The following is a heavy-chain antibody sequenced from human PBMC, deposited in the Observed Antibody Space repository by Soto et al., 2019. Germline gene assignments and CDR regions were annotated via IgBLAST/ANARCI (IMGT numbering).Heavy chain of an antibody. D-gene: IGHD3-22*01. CDR2: IDPSDSYT. V-gene: IGHV5-10-1*01. Sequence: PGESLKISCKGSGYSFTSYWISWVRQMPGKGLEWMGRIDPSDSYTNYSPSFQGHVTISADKSISTAYLQWSSLKASDTAMYYCAMKNYYYSSGYYTDNWFDPCGQVTLVTVSS. CDR3: AMKNYYYSSGYYTDNWFDP. J-gene: IGHJ5*02. CDR1: GYSFTSYW.